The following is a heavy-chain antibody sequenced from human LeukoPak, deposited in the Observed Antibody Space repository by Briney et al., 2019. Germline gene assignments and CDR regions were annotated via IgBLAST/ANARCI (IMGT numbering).Heavy chain of an antibody. V-gene: IGHV3-23*01. CDR2: ISGSGGST. J-gene: IGHJ6*02. D-gene: IGHD3-9*01. CDR1: GFTFSSYA. Sequence: PGGSLRLSCAASGFTFSSYAMSWVRQAPGKGLEWVSAISGSGGSTYYADSVKGRFTISRDNSKNTLYLQMNSLRAEDTAVYYCAKDYYDILTGYFNPDYYYYGMDVWGQGTTVTVSS. CDR3: AKDYYDILTGYFNPDYYYYGMDV.